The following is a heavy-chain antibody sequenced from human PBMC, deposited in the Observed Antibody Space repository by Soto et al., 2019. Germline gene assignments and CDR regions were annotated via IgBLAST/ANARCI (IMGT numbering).Heavy chain of an antibody. J-gene: IGHJ4*02. CDR2: ISGSGGTT. D-gene: IGHD1-26*01. CDR1: RFTFSIYA. CDR3: GCEESGDVFDF. V-gene: IGHV3-23*01. Sequence: GGSLRLSCAASRFTFSIYAMNWVRQAPGKGLAWVSGISGSGGTTNYADSVKGRFTISRDNSKNTLYLQMNSLRAEDTAVYYCGCEESGDVFDFWGRGSLVTVSA.